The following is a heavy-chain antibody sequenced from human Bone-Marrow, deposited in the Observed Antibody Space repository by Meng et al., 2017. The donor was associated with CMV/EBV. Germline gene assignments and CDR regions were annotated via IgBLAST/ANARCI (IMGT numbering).Heavy chain of an antibody. V-gene: IGHV1-2*02. J-gene: IGHJ6*02. Sequence: ASVKVSCKASGYTFTDYYMHWVRQAPGQGLEWMGWSNPHSGGTNSAQKFQGRVTMTRDTSISTAYMELSRLTSDDTAVYYCARVKSVAEGVYGMDVWGQGTTVTVSS. CDR2: SNPHSGGT. D-gene: IGHD6-13*01. CDR1: GYTFTDYY. CDR3: ARVKSVAEGVYGMDV.